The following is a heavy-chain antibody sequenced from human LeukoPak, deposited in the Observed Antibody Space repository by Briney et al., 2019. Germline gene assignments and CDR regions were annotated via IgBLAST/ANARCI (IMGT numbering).Heavy chain of an antibody. D-gene: IGHD2-15*01. CDR3: ARMDCSGGSCARNYYYYYMDV. V-gene: IGHV1-46*01. CDR2: INPSGGST. J-gene: IGHJ6*03. Sequence: ASVKVSCKASGYTFTDYYMHWVRQAPGQGLEWMGWINPSGGSTSYAQKFQGRVTMTRDMSTSTVYMELSSLRSEDTAVYYCARMDCSGGSCARNYYYYYMDVWGKGTTVTVSS. CDR1: GYTFTDYY.